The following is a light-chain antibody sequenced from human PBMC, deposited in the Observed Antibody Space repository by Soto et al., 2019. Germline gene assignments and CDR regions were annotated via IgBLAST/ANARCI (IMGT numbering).Light chain of an antibody. J-gene: IGLJ1*01. CDR2: EVT. V-gene: IGLV2-14*01. CDR1: SSDIGSHDY. CDR3: TSYTSNTALV. Sequence: QSAPTQPASVSGSPGQSITISCTGTSSDIGSHDYVSWYQHHPGKAPKLIIYEVTNRPSGVSDRFSGSKSGSTASLTISGFQAEDEADYHCTSYTSNTALVFGTGTKVTVL.